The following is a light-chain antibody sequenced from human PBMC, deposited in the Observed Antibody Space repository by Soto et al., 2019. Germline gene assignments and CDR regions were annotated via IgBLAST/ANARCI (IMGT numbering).Light chain of an antibody. CDR2: GAS. CDR1: QNIGSN. J-gene: IGKJ2*01. CDR3: QQYNGWPYT. V-gene: IGKV3-15*01. Sequence: EVVMTQSPATLSASPGERVILSCRASQNIGSNLAWYQQRPGQAPRLLMYGASTRATETPARFSGSGSATDFTLTISSLQSEDFAVYYCQQYNGWPYTFGQGTKVDIK.